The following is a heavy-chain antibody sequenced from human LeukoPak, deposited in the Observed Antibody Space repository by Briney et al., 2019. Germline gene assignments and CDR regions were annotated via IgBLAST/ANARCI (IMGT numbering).Heavy chain of an antibody. J-gene: IGHJ6*02. CDR1: GFTFTNYW. D-gene: IGHD5-12*01. Sequence: PGGSLRLSCAASGFTFTNYWMHWVRQAPGMGLVWVSRLPPDELDIIYADSVKGRFTVSRDNAKNTLYLQMNSLRAEDTAVYYCAKDGYPSAYGMDVWGQGTTVTVSS. CDR3: AKDGYPSAYGMDV. V-gene: IGHV3-74*01. CDR2: LPPDELDI.